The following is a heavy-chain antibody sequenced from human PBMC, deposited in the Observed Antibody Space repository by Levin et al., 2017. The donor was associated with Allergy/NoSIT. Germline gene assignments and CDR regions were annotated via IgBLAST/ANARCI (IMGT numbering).Heavy chain of an antibody. CDR2: ITGGGSDT. D-gene: IGHD6-19*01. CDR1: GFAFGDYA. V-gene: IGHV3-23*01. Sequence: GESLKISCAASGFAFGDYAMTWVRQAPGKGLEWVSDITGGGSDTWYGDSVKGRFTVSRDNSKDMLYLELNSLRVEDTGIYYCAKKQAGTSGFSFDVWGQGTTVTVSS. CDR3: AKKQAGTSGFSFDV. J-gene: IGHJ3*01.